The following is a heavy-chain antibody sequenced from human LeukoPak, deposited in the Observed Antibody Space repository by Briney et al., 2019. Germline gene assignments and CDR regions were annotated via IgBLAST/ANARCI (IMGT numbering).Heavy chain of an antibody. D-gene: IGHD2-15*01. Sequence: GGSLRLSCAASGFTFSSYGMHWVRQAPGKGLEWVAVISYDGSNKYYADSVKGRFTISRDNSKNTLYLQMNSLRAEDTAVYYCAKDMKIVVVMGGDAFDIWGQGTMVTVSS. J-gene: IGHJ3*02. CDR1: GFTFSSYG. CDR2: ISYDGSNK. V-gene: IGHV3-30*18. CDR3: AKDMKIVVVMGGDAFDI.